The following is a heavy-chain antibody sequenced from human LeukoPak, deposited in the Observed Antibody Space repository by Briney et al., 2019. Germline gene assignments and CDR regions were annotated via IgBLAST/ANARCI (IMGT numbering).Heavy chain of an antibody. V-gene: IGHV1-8*01. J-gene: IGHJ5*02. CDR2: MNPNSGNT. CDR1: GYTFTSYD. D-gene: IGHD3-3*01. CDR3: ARDSGYDFWRGYPYLFDP. Sequence: ASVKVSCKASGYTFTSYDINWVRQATGQGLEWMGWMNPNSGNTGYAQKFQGRVTMTRNTSISTAYMELSSLRSEDTAVYYCARDSGYDFWRGYPYLFDPWGQGTLVTVSS.